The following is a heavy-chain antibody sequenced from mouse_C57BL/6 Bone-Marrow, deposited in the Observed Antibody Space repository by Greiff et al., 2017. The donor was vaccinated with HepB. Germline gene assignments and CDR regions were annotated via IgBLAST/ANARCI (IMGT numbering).Heavy chain of an antibody. CDR3: ARWYDLLDY. D-gene: IGHD2-3*01. Sequence: QVQLQQSGPELVKPGASVKISCKASGYAFSSSWMNWVKQRPGKGLEWIGRIYPGDGDTNYNGKFKGKATLTADKSSSPAYMQLSSLTSEDSAVYCCARWYDLLDYWGQGTTLTVSS. V-gene: IGHV1-82*01. CDR1: GYAFSSSW. CDR2: IYPGDGDT. J-gene: IGHJ2*01.